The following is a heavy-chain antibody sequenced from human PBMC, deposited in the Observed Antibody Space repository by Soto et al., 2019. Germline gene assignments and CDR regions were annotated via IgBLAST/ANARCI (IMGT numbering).Heavy chain of an antibody. CDR1: GGSIGSYY. J-gene: IGHJ3*02. CDR3: ARVSSGWFVAFGI. Sequence: SETLSLTCTVSGGSIGSYYWSWIRQPPGKGLEWIGYIYYSGSTNYNPSLKSRVTISVDTSKNQFSLKLSSVTAADTAVYYCARVSSGWFVAFGIWGQGTMVTVSS. V-gene: IGHV4-59*01. CDR2: IYYSGST. D-gene: IGHD6-19*01.